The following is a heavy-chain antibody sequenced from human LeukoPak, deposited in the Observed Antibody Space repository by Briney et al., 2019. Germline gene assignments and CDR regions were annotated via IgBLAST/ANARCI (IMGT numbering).Heavy chain of an antibody. J-gene: IGHJ4*02. CDR1: GGSISSSSYY. CDR2: IYYSGST. CDR3: ERVDSSGYYLWMFDY. V-gene: IGHV4-39*07. D-gene: IGHD3-22*01. Sequence: SETLSLTCTVSGGSISSSSYYWGWIRQPPGKGLEWIGSIYYSGSTYYNPSLKSRVSISVDTSKNQFSLKVSSVTAADTAVYYCERVDSSGYYLWMFDYWGQGTLVTVSS.